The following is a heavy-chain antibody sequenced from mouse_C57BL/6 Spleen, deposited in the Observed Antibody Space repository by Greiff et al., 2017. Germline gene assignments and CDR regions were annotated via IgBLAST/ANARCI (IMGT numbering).Heavy chain of an antibody. CDR2: IYPSDSET. CDR1: GYTFTSYW. CDR3: ARRGYDGGFAY. V-gene: IGHV1-61*01. J-gene: IGHJ3*01. D-gene: IGHD2-2*01. Sequence: QVQLQQPGAELVRPGSSVKLSCKASGYTFTSYWMDWVKQRPGQGLEWIGNIYPSDSETHYNQKFKDKATLTVDKSSSTAYMQLSSLTSEDSAVYYCARRGYDGGFAYWGQGTLVTVSA.